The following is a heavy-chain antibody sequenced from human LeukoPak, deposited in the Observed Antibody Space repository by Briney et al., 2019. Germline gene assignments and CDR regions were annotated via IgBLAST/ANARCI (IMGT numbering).Heavy chain of an antibody. CDR2: ISPYNGNT. CDR3: ARQSYFDGRGDDAFDI. D-gene: IGHD2-15*01. V-gene: IGHV1-18*01. CDR1: GYTFNNYD. J-gene: IGHJ3*02. Sequence: ASVKVSCKASGYTFNNYDISWVRQVPGQGLEWMGWISPYNGNTKFAQKFQGRVTVTTETSTSTAYMELRNLRSDDTAVYYCARQSYFDGRGDDAFDIWGQGTMVTVSS.